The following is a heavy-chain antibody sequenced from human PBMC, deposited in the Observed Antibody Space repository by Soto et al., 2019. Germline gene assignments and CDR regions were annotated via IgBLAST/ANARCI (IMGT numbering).Heavy chain of an antibody. CDR2: ISAYNGHT. J-gene: IGHJ3*01. V-gene: IGHV1-18*01. CDR1: GYTFTSYG. CDR3: ARAEYYYDSSGYSGSAFDL. Sequence: ASVKVSCKASGYTFTSYGISWVRQAPGQGLEWMGWISAYNGHTNYAQKLQGRVTMTTDTSTSTAYMELRSLRSDDTAVYYCARAEYYYDSSGYSGSAFDLWGQGXMVTV. D-gene: IGHD3-22*01.